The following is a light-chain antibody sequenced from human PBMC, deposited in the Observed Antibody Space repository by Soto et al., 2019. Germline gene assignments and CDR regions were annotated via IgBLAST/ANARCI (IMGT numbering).Light chain of an antibody. CDR2: DVS. V-gene: IGLV2-14*01. CDR3: SSYTSSSTPLYV. Sequence: SALTQPASGSGSPGQSITISCTGNSSEVGGYNYVSWYQQHPGKAPKLMIYDVSNRPSGVSNRFSGSKSGNTASLTISGLQAEDEADYYCSSYTSSSTPLYVFGTGTKVTVL. CDR1: SSEVGGYNY. J-gene: IGLJ1*01.